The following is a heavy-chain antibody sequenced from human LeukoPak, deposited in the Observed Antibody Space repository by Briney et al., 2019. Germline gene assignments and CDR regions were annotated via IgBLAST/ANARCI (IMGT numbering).Heavy chain of an antibody. CDR2: INPDNGDT. D-gene: IGHD1-26*01. V-gene: IGHV1-2*02. CDR3: ARGGVVGAAEY. Sequence: ASVKVSCKASGYTFTAYYMHWVRQAPGQGLEWMAWINPDNGDTHYVKKFQGRVTLTRDTSISTAYMDLTGLTCDDTAIYYCARGGVVGAAEYWGRGTLVTVSS. J-gene: IGHJ4*02. CDR1: GYTFTAYY.